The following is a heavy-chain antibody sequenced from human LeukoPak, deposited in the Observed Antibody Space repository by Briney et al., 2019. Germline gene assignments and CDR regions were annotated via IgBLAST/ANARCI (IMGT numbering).Heavy chain of an antibody. Sequence: PGRSLRLSCAASGFTFDDYGMHWVRQAPGKGLEWVSGISWNSGSIGYADSVKGRFTISRDNAKNSLYLQMNSLRAEDTAVYYCARSEYYSGYDWDSYYYGMDVWGQGTTVTVSS. D-gene: IGHD5-12*01. CDR2: ISWNSGSI. CDR1: GFTFDDYG. CDR3: ARSEYYSGYDWDSYYYGMDV. V-gene: IGHV3-9*01. J-gene: IGHJ6*02.